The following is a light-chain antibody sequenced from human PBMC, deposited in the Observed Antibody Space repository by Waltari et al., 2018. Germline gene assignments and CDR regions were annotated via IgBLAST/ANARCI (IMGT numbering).Light chain of an antibody. CDR2: GAS. J-gene: IGKJ1*01. V-gene: IGKV3-20*01. Sequence: EIVLTQSPGTLSLSPGERATLSCSASESIGRTLAWYQQKPGQPPRLLVYGASSSATGISGRFSGSGAGEEFSLTISRLEPEGFAVYYCEKYGTRPATFGQGTKVEIK. CDR1: ESIGRT. CDR3: EKYGTRPAT.